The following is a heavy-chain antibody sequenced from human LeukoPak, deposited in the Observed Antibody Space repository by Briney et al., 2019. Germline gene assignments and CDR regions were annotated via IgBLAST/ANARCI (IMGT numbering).Heavy chain of an antibody. CDR3: ARGYSSGSYYFDY. CDR2: INPNSGGT. J-gene: IGHJ4*02. CDR1: GYSFTAFY. V-gene: IGHV1-2*02. D-gene: IGHD6-19*01. Sequence: ASVKVSCKASGYSFTAFYIHWVRQAPGQGLEWMGWINPNSGGTNYAQQFQGRVTMTRDTSISTAYMGLSSLRSDDTAVYYCARGYSSGSYYFDYWGQGTLVTVSS.